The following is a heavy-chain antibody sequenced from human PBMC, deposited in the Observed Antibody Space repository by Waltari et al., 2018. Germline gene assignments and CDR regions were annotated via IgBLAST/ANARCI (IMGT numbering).Heavy chain of an antibody. CDR1: GYPISSGYY. V-gene: IGHV4-38-2*01. CDR3: ARGSFDSDSYFDV. D-gene: IGHD1-26*01. J-gene: IGHJ2*01. CDR2: IYHSGTT. Sequence: QVQLQESGPGLGKPSETLSLTCAVSGYPISSGYYWGWIRQPPGKGLEWIGSIYHSGTTYYSPSLMSRVTISVDTSKNQFSLKVTSLTAADTAIYYCARGSFDSDSYFDVWGRGTLVTVSS.